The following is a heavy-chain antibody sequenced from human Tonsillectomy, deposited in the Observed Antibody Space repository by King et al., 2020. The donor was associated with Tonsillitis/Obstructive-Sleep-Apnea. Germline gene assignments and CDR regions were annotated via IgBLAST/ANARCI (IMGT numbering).Heavy chain of an antibody. CDR2: INHSGST. D-gene: IGHD3-3*01. CDR3: ARQVSGYPFDF. Sequence: VQLQQWGAGLLKPSETLSLTCAVYGGSFSGYYWSWIRQPPGKGLEWIGEINHSGSTNYNPSLKSRVTISVDTSKNQFSLELSSVTAADTAVYYCARQVSGYPFDFWGQGTLVTVSS. J-gene: IGHJ4*02. V-gene: IGHV4-34*01. CDR1: GGSFSGYY.